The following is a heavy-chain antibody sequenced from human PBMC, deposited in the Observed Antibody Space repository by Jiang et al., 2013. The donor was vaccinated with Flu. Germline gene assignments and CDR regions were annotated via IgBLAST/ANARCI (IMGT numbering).Heavy chain of an antibody. CDR3: ARVPRPFYGDYFDY. J-gene: IGHJ4*02. Sequence: GAEVKKPGSSVKVSCKASGGTFSSYAISWVRQAPGQGLEWMGRIIPILGIANYAQKFQGRVTITADKSTSTAYMELSSLRSEDTAVYYCARVPRPFYGDYFDYWGQGTLVTVSS. CDR2: IIPILGIA. D-gene: IGHD4-17*01. V-gene: IGHV1-69*04. CDR1: GGTFSSYA.